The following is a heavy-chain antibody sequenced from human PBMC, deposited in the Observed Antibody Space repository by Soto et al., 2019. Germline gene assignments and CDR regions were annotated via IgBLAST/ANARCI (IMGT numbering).Heavy chain of an antibody. CDR1: GFSFNTYG. V-gene: IGHV3-30*03. CDR3: ARGTSSSSGWYFEY. Sequence: QVQLVESGGGVVQPGRSLRLSCADSGFSFNTYGMHWVRQAPGKGLEWVAVISSDGSNKYYADSVKGRFTISRDNSKNTLYLQMDSLGADDTAVYYCARGTSSSSGWYFEYWGQGTLVTVSS. CDR2: ISSDGSNK. D-gene: IGHD6-6*01. J-gene: IGHJ4*02.